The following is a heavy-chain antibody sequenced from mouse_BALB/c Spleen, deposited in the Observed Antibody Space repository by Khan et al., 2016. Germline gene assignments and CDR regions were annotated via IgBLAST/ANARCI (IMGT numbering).Heavy chain of an antibody. CDR2: IYPGDGDT. V-gene: IGHV1-80*01. Sequence: QMQLKESGAELVRPGSSVKISCKASGYAFSIYWMNWVKQRPGQGLEWIGQIYPGDGDTAYNGKFKDKATLTAAKSSSTAYMQLSSLTSEDSAVYFCARSGYGYDYWGQGTTLTVSS. J-gene: IGHJ2*01. CDR3: ARSGYGYDY. D-gene: IGHD2-2*01. CDR1: GYAFSIYW.